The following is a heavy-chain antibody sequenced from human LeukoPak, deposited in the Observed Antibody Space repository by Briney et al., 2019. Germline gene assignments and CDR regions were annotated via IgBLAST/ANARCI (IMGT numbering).Heavy chain of an antibody. D-gene: IGHD2-15*01. Sequence: GASVKVSCKASGGTFSSYAISWVRQAPGQGLEWMGGIIPIFGTANYAQKFQGRVTITADESTSTAYMELSSLRSEDTAVYYCASGVATTLPFDYWGQGTLVTVSS. CDR2: IIPIFGTA. V-gene: IGHV1-69*13. CDR1: GGTFSSYA. J-gene: IGHJ4*02. CDR3: ASGVATTLPFDY.